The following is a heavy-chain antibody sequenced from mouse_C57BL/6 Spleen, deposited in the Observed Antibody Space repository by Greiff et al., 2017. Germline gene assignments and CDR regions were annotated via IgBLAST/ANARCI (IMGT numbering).Heavy chain of an antibody. CDR1: GYTFTDYE. CDR3: TAHYGTYYFDY. Sequence: QVQLQQSGAELVRPGASVTLSCKASGYTFTDYEMHWVKQTPVHGLEWIGAIDPETGGTAYNQKFKGKAILTADKSSSTAYMELRSLTSEDSAVYYCTAHYGTYYFDYWGKGTTLTVSS. J-gene: IGHJ2*01. V-gene: IGHV1-15*01. CDR2: IDPETGGT. D-gene: IGHD1-1*01.